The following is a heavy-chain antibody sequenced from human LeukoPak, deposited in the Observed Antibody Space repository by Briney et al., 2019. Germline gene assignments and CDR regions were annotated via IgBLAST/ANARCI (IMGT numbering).Heavy chain of an antibody. CDR1: GFTVSSKY. Sequence: GGSLRLSCAASGFTVSSKYMSWVRQAPGKGLEWVSVIYIDGGTYYADSVKGRFTISRDNAKNTLYLQMNSLRAEDTAVYYCARGAYDTGWYYFDYWGQGTLVTVSS. CDR3: ARGAYDTGWYYFDY. V-gene: IGHV3-66*01. CDR2: IYIDGGT. J-gene: IGHJ4*02. D-gene: IGHD6-19*01.